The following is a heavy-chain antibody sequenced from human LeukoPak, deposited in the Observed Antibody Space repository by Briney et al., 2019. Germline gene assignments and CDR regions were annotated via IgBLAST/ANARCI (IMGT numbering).Heavy chain of an antibody. CDR1: GYIFTSYY. CDR2: INPSGGST. V-gene: IGHV1-46*01. Sequence: GASVEVFCKASGYIFTSYYMHWVRQAPGQGLEWMGIINPSGGSTSYAEKFQGRVTMTRDMSTSTVYMELSSLRSEDTAVYYCARDLAPAYCGGDCYHQSDPWGQGTLVTVSS. CDR3: ARDLAPAYCGGDCYHQSDP. D-gene: IGHD2-21*02. J-gene: IGHJ5*02.